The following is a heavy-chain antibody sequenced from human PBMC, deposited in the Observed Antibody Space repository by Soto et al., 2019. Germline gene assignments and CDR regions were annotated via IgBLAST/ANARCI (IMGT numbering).Heavy chain of an antibody. V-gene: IGHV1-18*01. CDR2: ISAYNGNT. D-gene: IGHD3-3*01. J-gene: IGHJ6*03. CDR1: GYTFTSYG. Sequence: ASVKVSCKASGYTFTSYGISWVRQAPGQGLEWMGWISAYNGNTNYAQKLQGRVTMTTDTSTSTAYMELRSLRSDDTAVYYCAIAHKSLTTYYDFWSGCSPLYYMDVWGKGTTVTVSS. CDR3: AIAHKSLTTYYDFWSGCSPLYYMDV.